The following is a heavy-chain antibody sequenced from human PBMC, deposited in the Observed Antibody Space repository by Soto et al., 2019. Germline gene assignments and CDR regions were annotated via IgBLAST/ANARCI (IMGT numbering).Heavy chain of an antibody. J-gene: IGHJ4*02. Sequence: EVQLLETGGGLVQPGGSLRLSCAASGFTFSTYGMSWVRLAPGKGLEWVSAVSSSGGNTYYADSVKGRFTISRDNSKNTLYLHMNSLRADDTAVYYCAKGSSSSGARYYFDYWGQGTLVTVSS. CDR3: AKGSSSSGARYYFDY. CDR1: GFTFSTYG. D-gene: IGHD6-6*01. V-gene: IGHV3-23*01. CDR2: VSSSGGNT.